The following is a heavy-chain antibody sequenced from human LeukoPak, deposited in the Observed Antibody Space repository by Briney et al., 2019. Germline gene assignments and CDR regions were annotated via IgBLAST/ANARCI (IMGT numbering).Heavy chain of an antibody. CDR3: ARAWELTRPFDY. CDR2: TNPNSGGT. J-gene: IGHJ4*02. CDR1: GGTFSSYA. Sequence: ASVKVSCKASGGTFSSYAISWVRQAPGQGLEWMGWTNPNSGGTNYAQKFQGRVTMTRDTSISTAYMELSRLRSDDTAVYYCARAWELTRPFDYWGQGTLVTVSS. V-gene: IGHV1-2*02. D-gene: IGHD1-26*01.